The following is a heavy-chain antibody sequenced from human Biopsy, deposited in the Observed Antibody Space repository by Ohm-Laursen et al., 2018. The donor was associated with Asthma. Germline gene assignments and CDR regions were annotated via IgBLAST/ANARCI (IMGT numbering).Heavy chain of an antibody. D-gene: IGHD3-16*01. V-gene: IGHV1-69*06. J-gene: IGHJ2*01. CDR1: GYTFTSTVYG. CDR2: ISPVFGST. CDR3: ARIKIRIGAGTDRYFDL. Sequence: SSVKVSCKASGYTFTSTVYGISWVRQAPGQGLEWMGGISPVFGSTNIAQKFQGRVTTSADIFTKTAYLEVSSLRSDDTAVYYCARIKIRIGAGTDRYFDLWGRGTLVTVSS.